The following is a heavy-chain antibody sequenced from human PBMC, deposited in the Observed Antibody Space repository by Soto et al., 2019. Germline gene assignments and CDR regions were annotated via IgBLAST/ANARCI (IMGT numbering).Heavy chain of an antibody. J-gene: IGHJ4*02. D-gene: IGHD5-18*01. CDR2: INPDGGAT. Sequence: QVQLLQSGAEVKKPGASVIISCKASGYSFTFYYIYWVRQAPGQGLEWIGKINPDGGATTYAQTFQGRVAITSDASTGTVYLELSSLTSDDTAVYFCARGRIHTFWGQGTLVSVSS. CDR1: GYSFTFYY. CDR3: ARGRIHTF. V-gene: IGHV1-46*01.